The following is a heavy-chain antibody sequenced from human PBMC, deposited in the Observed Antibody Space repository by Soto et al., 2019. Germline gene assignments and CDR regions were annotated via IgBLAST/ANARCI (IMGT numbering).Heavy chain of an antibody. CDR2: IWYDGNNK. CDR3: ARDSGDYSFDY. V-gene: IGHV3-33*01. D-gene: IGHD4-4*01. Sequence: GGSLRLSCAASGFSFSTSGIHWVRQAPGKGLEWVAVIWYDGNNKKYADSVKGRFTISRDNSKNTVYLQMNSLRAEDTAVYYCARDSGDYSFDYWGQGNLVTVSS. J-gene: IGHJ4*02. CDR1: GFSFSTSG.